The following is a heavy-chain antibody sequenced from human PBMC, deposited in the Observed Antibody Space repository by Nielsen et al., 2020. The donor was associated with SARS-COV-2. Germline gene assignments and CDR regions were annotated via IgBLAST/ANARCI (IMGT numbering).Heavy chain of an antibody. CDR1: GGSISSGGYY. V-gene: IGHV4-31*03. CDR3: ARGDYDILTGAGTFDY. J-gene: IGHJ4*02. CDR2: IYYSGST. D-gene: IGHD3-9*01. Sequence: SETLSLTCTVSGGSISSGGYYWSWIRQHPGKGLEWIGYIYYSGSTYYNPSLKSRVTISVDTSKNQFSLKLSSVTAADTALYYCARGDYDILTGAGTFDYWGQGTLVTVSS.